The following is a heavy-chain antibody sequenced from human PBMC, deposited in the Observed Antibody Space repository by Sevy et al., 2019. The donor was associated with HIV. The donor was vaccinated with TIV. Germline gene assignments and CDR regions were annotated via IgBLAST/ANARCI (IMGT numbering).Heavy chain of an antibody. D-gene: IGHD4-17*01. CDR2: ISNSGTAM. CDR1: GFTFSSYE. J-gene: IGHJ4*02. CDR3: ARDLPPSATTVSHFDC. Sequence: GGSLRLSCAASGFTFSSYEMNWVRQAPGKGLEWISYISNSGTAMYYSDSVRGRFTISRDNARRSLYLQMNSLRAEDTAVYYCARDLPPSATTVSHFDCWGQGTLVTVSS. V-gene: IGHV3-48*03.